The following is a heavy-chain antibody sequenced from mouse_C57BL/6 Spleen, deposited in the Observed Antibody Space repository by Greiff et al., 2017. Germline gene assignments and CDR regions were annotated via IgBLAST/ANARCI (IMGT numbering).Heavy chain of an antibody. CDR3: SRRDCVDY. Sequence: QVQLQQPGAELVKPGASVKLSCKASGYTFTSYWMQWVKQRPGQGLEWIGEIDPSDSYTNYNQKFKGKATLSADTSSSTAYMQLSSLTSEDSAVYYSSRRDCVDYWGQGTTLTVSS. J-gene: IGHJ2*01. CDR2: IDPSDSYT. CDR1: GYTFTSYW. V-gene: IGHV1-50*01. D-gene: IGHD3-3*01.